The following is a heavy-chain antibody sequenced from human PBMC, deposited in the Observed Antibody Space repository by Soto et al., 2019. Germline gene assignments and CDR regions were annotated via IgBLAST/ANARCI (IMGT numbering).Heavy chain of an antibody. CDR2: IYYSGST. J-gene: IGHJ5*02. CDR1: GGSISSGDYY. Sequence: QVQLQESGPGLVKPSQTLSLTCTVSGGSISSGDYYWSWIRQPPGKGLEWIGYIYYSGSTYYNPSLKSRVAISVDTSKNQFALKLSSVTAADTAVYYCARERPDGARLDPWGQGTLVTVSS. D-gene: IGHD6-6*01. CDR3: ARERPDGARLDP. V-gene: IGHV4-30-4*01.